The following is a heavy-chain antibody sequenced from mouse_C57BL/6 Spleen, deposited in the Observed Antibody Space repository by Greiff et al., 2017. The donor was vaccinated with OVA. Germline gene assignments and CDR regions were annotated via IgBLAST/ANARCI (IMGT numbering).Heavy chain of an antibody. CDR1: GFTFSDYG. Sequence: EVMLVESGGGLVKPGGSLKLSCAASGFTFSDYGMHWVRQAPEKGLEWVAYISSGSSTIYYADTVKGRFTISRDNAKNTLFLQMTSLRSEDAAMYYCARAYGGNFDVWGTGTTVTVSS. J-gene: IGHJ1*03. CDR3: ARAYGGNFDV. D-gene: IGHD1-1*01. V-gene: IGHV5-17*01. CDR2: ISSGSSTI.